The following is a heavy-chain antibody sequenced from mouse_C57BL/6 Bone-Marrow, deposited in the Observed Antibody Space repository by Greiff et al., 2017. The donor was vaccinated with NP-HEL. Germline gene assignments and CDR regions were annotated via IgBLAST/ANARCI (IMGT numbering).Heavy chain of an antibody. CDR3: ARSPFITTVAPFAY. J-gene: IGHJ3*01. CDR1: GYTFTDYY. V-gene: IGHV1-75*01. Sequence: QVQLQQSGPELVKPGASVKISCKASGYTFTDYYINWVKQRPGQGLEWIGWIFPGSGSTYYNEKFKGKATLTVDKSSSTAYMLLSSLTSEDSAVYFCARSPFITTVAPFAYWGQGTLVTVSA. D-gene: IGHD1-1*01. CDR2: IFPGSGST.